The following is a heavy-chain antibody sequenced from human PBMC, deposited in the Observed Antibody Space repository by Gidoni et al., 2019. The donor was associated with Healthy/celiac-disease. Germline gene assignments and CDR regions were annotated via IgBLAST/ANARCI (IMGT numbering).Heavy chain of an antibody. V-gene: IGHV3-7*01. D-gene: IGHD2-15*01. CDR1: ALPLRSSW. Sequence: EVQLAASGGGLVQPGASLRLSCAASALPLRSSWMSWVTQAPGKGLEGVANIKQDGSEKYYVDSVKGRFTISRDNAKNSLYLQMNSLRAEDTAVYYCASWGVYCSGGSCPPEYYYYYGMDVWGQGTTVTVSS. J-gene: IGHJ6*02. CDR3: ASWGVYCSGGSCPPEYYYYYGMDV. CDR2: IKQDGSEK.